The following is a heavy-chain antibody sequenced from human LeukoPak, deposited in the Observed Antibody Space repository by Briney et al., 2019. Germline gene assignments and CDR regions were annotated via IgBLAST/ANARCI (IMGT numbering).Heavy chain of an antibody. J-gene: IGHJ5*02. CDR2: ISSTGGTI. Sequence: GGSLRLSCVGSGFTFNDYYMSWVRQSPGKGLEWTAHISSTGGTILYADPVKGRFTISRDDAKRSVYLEMNSLTVEDTAVYYCATSITISKTYESWGQGTLVTVSS. D-gene: IGHD5-12*01. CDR1: GFTFNDYY. V-gene: IGHV3-11*01. CDR3: ATSITISKTYES.